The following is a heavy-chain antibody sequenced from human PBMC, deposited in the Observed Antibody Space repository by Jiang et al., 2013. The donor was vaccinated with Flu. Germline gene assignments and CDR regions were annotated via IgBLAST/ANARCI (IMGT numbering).Heavy chain of an antibody. CDR2: IYWDGDK. CDR3: AHRLHDYDNIGYPFDF. Sequence: TQTLTLTCTFSGFSLRVGGVGVGWIRPAPRKALEWLAVIYWDGDKHYSPSLKNRLTISKDTSENQVFLTMTNMGPVDTATYYCAHRLHDYDNIGYPFDFWGQGTLVTVSS. V-gene: IGHV2-5*02. D-gene: IGHD3-22*01. CDR1: GFSLRVGGVG. J-gene: IGHJ4*02.